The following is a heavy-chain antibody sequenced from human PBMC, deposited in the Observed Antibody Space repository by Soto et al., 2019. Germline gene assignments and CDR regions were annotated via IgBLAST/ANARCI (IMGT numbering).Heavy chain of an antibody. J-gene: IGHJ4*02. V-gene: IGHV3-23*01. CDR1: GFTFSGYP. D-gene: IGHD6-19*01. CDR2: ITSGGYT. CDR3: VRVSVADFAS. Sequence: EVQVLEAGGGLVQPGGSLRLSCTASGFTFSGYPVAWVRQAPGKGLEWVSTITSGGYTYYADAVQGRFSISRDNSENTVSLQMQRLTPEDAAVYHCVRVSVADFASWGRGTLVTVSS.